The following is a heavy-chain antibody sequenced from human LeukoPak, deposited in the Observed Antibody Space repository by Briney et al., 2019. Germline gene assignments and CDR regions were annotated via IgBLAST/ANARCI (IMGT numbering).Heavy chain of an antibody. CDR1: GGSISSSSYY. D-gene: IGHD3-16*01. J-gene: IGHJ4*02. Sequence: KPSXXLSLTCTVSGGSISSSSYYWGWIRQPPGKGLEWIGSIYYSGTTYYTPSLKSRVTISVDTSKNQFSLKLSSVTAADTAVYYCARSYYDYVWGSPTCFDYWGQGTLVTVSS. V-gene: IGHV4-39*01. CDR3: ARSYYDYVWGSPTCFDY. CDR2: IYYSGTT.